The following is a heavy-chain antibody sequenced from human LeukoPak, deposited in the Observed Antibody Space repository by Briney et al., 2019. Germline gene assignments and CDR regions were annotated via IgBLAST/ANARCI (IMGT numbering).Heavy chain of an antibody. CDR1: GGSFSGYY. V-gene: IGHV4-34*01. D-gene: IGHD1-1*01. CDR2: INHSGST. CDR3: ASWTSDAFDI. J-gene: IGHJ3*02. Sequence: SETLSLTCAVYGGSFSGYYWSWIRQPPGKGLEWIGEINHSGSTNYNPSLKSRVTISVGTSKNQFSLKLSSVTAADTAVYYCASWTSDAFDIWGQGTMVTVSS.